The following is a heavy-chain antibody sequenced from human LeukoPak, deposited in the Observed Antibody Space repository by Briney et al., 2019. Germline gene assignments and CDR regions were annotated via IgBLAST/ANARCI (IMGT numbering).Heavy chain of an antibody. Sequence: SETLSLTCAVYGGSFSGYYWSWIRQPPGKGLEWIGEINHSGSTNYNPSLKSRVTISVDTSKNQFSLKLSSVTAADTAVYYCARRSSGSYSSSWYVDYWGQGTLVTVSS. V-gene: IGHV4-34*01. CDR3: ARRSSGSYSSSWYVDY. J-gene: IGHJ4*02. D-gene: IGHD6-13*01. CDR2: INHSGST. CDR1: GGSFSGYY.